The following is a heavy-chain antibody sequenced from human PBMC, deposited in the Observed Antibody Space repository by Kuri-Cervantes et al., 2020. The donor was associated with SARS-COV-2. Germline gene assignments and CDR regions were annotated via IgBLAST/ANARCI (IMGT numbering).Heavy chain of an antibody. D-gene: IGHD3-22*01. CDR1: GYSISSGYY. J-gene: IGHJ4*01. Sequence: SETLSLTCAVSGYSISSGYYWGWIRQPPGKGLEWIGSIYHSGSTYYNPSLKSRVTISVDTSKNQFSLKLSSVTAADTAVYYCARASHDYYDTSGLGRFDYWGHGTLVTVSS. CDR2: IYHSGST. V-gene: IGHV4-38-2*01. CDR3: ARASHDYYDTSGLGRFDY.